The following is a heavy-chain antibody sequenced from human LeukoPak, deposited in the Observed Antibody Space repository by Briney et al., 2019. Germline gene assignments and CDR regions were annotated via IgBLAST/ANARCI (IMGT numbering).Heavy chain of an antibody. V-gene: IGHV1-69*05. CDR2: IIPIFGTA. CDR3: ATEYYDFWSGYSS. D-gene: IGHD3-3*01. J-gene: IGHJ5*02. CDR1: GGTFSSYA. Sequence: GSSVKVSCEAYGGTFSSYAISWVRQAPGQGLEWMGGIIPIFGTANYAQKFQGRVTITTDESTSTAYMELSSLRSEDTAVYYCATEYYDFWSGYSSWGQGTLVTVSS.